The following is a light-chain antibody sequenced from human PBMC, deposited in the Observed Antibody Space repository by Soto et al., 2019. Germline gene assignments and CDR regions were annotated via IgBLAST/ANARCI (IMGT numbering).Light chain of an antibody. Sequence: IVMTHSPATLSVSPGGIATLSFRASHSVANDLAWYQHKPGQAPRLLTHGASTRATGIPARFSGVGSGTEFTPPLSSLQSEDFAVYYCQQYNKWPQTFGQGTRLEI. V-gene: IGKV3-15*01. CDR2: GAS. CDR3: QQYNKWPQT. J-gene: IGKJ5*01. CDR1: HSVAND.